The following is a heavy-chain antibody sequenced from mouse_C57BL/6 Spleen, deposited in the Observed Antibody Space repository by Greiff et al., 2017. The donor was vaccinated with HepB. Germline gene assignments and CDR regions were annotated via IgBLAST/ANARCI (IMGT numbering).Heavy chain of an antibody. CDR2: ISDGGSYT. CDR3: AREDGNYGYLYFDV. Sequence: DVHLVESGGGLVKPGGSLKLSCAASGFTFSSYAMSWVRQTPEKRLEWVATISDGGSYTYYPDNVKGRFTISRDNAKNNLYLQMSHLKSEDTAMYYCAREDGNYGYLYFDVWGTGTTVTVSS. V-gene: IGHV5-4*01. D-gene: IGHD2-1*01. J-gene: IGHJ1*03. CDR1: GFTFSSYA.